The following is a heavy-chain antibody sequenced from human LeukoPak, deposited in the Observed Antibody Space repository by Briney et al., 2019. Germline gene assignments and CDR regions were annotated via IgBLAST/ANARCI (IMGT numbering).Heavy chain of an antibody. J-gene: IGHJ4*02. CDR2: IYSGGST. CDR1: GFTFSSYE. Sequence: GGSLRLSCAASGFTFSSYEMNWVRQAPGKGLEWVSVIYSGGSTYYADSVKGRFTISRDNSKNTLYLQMNSLRAEDTAVYYCARGGGSSSWFGDYWGQGTLVTVSS. CDR3: ARGGGSSSWFGDY. V-gene: IGHV3-53*01. D-gene: IGHD6-13*01.